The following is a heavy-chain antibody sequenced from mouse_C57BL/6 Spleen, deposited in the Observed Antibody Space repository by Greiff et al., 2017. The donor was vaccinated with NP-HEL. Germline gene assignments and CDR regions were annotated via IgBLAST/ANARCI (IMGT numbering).Heavy chain of an antibody. CDR1: GYTFTSYW. J-gene: IGHJ1*03. CDR3: ARCATTGWYFDV. Sequence: VQLQQPGAELVRPGSSVKLSCKASGYTFTSYWMHWVKQRPIQGLEWIGNIDPSDSETHYNQKFKDKATLTVDKSSSTAYMQLSSLTSEGSAVNYCARCATTGWYFDVWGTGTTVTVSS. D-gene: IGHD1-1*01. V-gene: IGHV1-52*01. CDR2: IDPSDSET.